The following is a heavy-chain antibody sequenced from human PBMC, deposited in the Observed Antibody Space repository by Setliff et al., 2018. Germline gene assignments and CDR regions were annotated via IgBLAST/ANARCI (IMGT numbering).Heavy chain of an antibody. D-gene: IGHD6-19*01. CDR3: VRVLSVADYYYYYGMDV. V-gene: IGHV3-7*01. Sequence: GGSLRLSCAASGFDFKTHWMDWARQAPWKGLEWVANIKEDGSQRNYVDAVRGLFTISRDNAKNSLDLQMDSLRAEDTAVYYCVRVLSVADYYYYYGMDVWGQGTTVTVSS. CDR2: IKEDGSQR. CDR1: GFDFKTHW. J-gene: IGHJ6*02.